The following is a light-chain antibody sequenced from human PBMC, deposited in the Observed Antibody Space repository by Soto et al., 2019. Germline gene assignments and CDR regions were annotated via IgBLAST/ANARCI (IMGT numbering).Light chain of an antibody. CDR1: QSISNY. CDR2: AAS. Sequence: DIQMTQSPSSLSASVGDRVTITCRASQSISNYLAWYQQKPGKVPKLLIYAASTLQSRVPSRFSGSGTGTYFPFTISSLQPEDVATYYCQKYNSAPLTFGPGTKVDIK. V-gene: IGKV1-27*01. CDR3: QKYNSAPLT. J-gene: IGKJ3*01.